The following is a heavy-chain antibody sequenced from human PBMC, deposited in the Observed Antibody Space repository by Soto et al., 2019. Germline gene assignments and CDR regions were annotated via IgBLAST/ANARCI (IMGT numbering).Heavy chain of an antibody. CDR2: IPYTGRN. D-gene: IGHD3-22*01. V-gene: IGHV4-59*01. CDR1: GDSISSYY. CDR3: ARSPRLYETIGYYSYYSDY. J-gene: IGHJ4*02. Sequence: QVQLQESGPRLVKPSENLSLTCTVSGDSISSYYWSWFRQPPGKGLEWIGYIPYTGRNNYNPSLKSRVTISVDTSKNQFALELRSVTAADTAVYFCARSPRLYETIGYYSYYSDYWGQGTLVTVSS.